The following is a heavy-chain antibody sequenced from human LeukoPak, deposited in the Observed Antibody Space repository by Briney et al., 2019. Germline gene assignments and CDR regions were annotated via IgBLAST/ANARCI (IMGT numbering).Heavy chain of an antibody. CDR3: ARDPVYCSGGTCYSVYFDY. J-gene: IGHJ4*02. CDR2: ITSSGSTI. D-gene: IGHD2-15*01. V-gene: IGHV3-11*01. CDR1: GFTFSDYY. Sequence: GVSLRLSCAASGFTFSDYYMSWIRQARGKGLEWVSYITSSGSTIYYADSVKGRFTISRDNAKNSLYLQMNSLRAEDTAVYYCARDPVYCSGGTCYSVYFDYWGQGTLVTVSS.